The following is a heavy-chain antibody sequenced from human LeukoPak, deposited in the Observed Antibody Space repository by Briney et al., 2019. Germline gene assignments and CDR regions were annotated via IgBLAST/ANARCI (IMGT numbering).Heavy chain of an antibody. Sequence: PGGSLRLSCAASGVLFSNYWMHWVRQAPGKGLEWVSSISSSSSYIYYADSVKGRFTISRDNAKNSLYLQMNSLRAEDMAVYYCARDGNALWGQGTLVTVSS. V-gene: IGHV3-21*04. J-gene: IGHJ4*02. D-gene: IGHD1-1*01. CDR2: ISSSSSYI. CDR1: GVLFSNYW. CDR3: ARDGNAL.